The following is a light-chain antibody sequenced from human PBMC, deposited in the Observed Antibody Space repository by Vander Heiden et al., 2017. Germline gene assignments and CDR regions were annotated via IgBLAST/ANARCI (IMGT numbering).Light chain of an antibody. CDR1: QSVSSSY. CDR3: QQYGSSPPIT. Sequence: EIVLTPSPGPLSLSPGERATLPCRASQSVSSSYLAWYQQKPGQAPRLLIYGASSRATGIPDRFSGSGSGTDFTLTISRLEPEDFAVYYCQQYGSSPPITFGQGTRLEIK. V-gene: IGKV3-20*01. J-gene: IGKJ5*01. CDR2: GAS.